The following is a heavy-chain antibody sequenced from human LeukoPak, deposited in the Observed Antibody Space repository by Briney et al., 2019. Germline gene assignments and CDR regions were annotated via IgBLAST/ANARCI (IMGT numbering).Heavy chain of an antibody. Sequence: PGGSLRLSCAASGFTFSNYAMSWVRQAPGKGLEWVSSIRGNGARTDYADSVKGRFTISRDNSKNTLYLQMNSLRAEDTAVYYCAKHRQIYGDSLMDVWGQGTTVTVSS. J-gene: IGHJ6*02. CDR3: AKHRQIYGDSLMDV. CDR1: GFTFSNYA. CDR2: IRGNGART. V-gene: IGHV3-23*01. D-gene: IGHD4-17*01.